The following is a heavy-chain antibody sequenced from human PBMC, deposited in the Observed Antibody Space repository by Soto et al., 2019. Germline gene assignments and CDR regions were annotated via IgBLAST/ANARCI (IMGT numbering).Heavy chain of an antibody. J-gene: IGHJ3*01. D-gene: IGHD2-15*01. Sequence: QLQLQESGPGLVKPSETLSLTCTVFGASVSSGDYFWGWIRQSPEKGLEWIESVHSDGRTLYNPSLQSRVTISVDKSKNQFSLKLTSVTAADTAIYYCARHRDQSCSAVDSCAFDFWGQGTVVTVSS. CDR2: VHSDGRT. V-gene: IGHV4-39*01. CDR1: GASVSSGDYF. CDR3: ARHRDQSCSAVDSCAFDF.